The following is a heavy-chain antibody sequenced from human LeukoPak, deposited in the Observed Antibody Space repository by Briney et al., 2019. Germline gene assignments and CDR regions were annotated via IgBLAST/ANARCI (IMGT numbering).Heavy chain of an antibody. CDR3: ARGLSGVTFWYHFDY. J-gene: IGHJ4*02. Sequence: GESLKISCKGSGYSFTNYWIAWVRQMPGKGLEWMGIIYPGDSDTKYSPSFRRQVTISADRSISTAYLQWSSLKASDTAIYYCARGLSGVTFWYHFDYWGQGTPVTVSS. D-gene: IGHD6-13*01. CDR1: GYSFTNYW. CDR2: IYPGDSDT. V-gene: IGHV5-51*01.